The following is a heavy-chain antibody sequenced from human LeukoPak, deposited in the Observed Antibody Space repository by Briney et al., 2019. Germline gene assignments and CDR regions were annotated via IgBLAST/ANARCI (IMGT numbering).Heavy chain of an antibody. CDR2: INPNSGGT. Sequence: ASVKVSCKASGYTFTGYYMHWVRQAPGQGLEWMGWINPNSGGTNYAQKFQGRVTMTRDTSISTAYMELSRLRSDDTAVYYCARDLIGYSSSIRDNNYYYYYMDVWGKGTTVTVSS. CDR3: ARDLIGYSSSIRDNNYYYYYMDV. V-gene: IGHV1-2*02. CDR1: GYTFTGYY. D-gene: IGHD6-13*01. J-gene: IGHJ6*03.